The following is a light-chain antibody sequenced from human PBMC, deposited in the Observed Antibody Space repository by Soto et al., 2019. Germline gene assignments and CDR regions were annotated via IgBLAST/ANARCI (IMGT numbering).Light chain of an antibody. CDR2: DAS. V-gene: IGKV1-5*01. CDR3: QQYNSYSWT. Sequence: DIQMTQSPATLSASPGERATITCRASQSISSWLAWYQQKPGKAPKLLIYDASSLASGVPSRFSGSGSGTEFTLTISSLEPDDFATYYCQQYNSYSWTFGQGTKVEIK. CDR1: QSISSW. J-gene: IGKJ1*01.